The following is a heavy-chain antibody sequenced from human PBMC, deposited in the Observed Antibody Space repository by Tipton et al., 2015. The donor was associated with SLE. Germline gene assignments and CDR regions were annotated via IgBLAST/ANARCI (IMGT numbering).Heavy chain of an antibody. V-gene: IGHV4-31*03. D-gene: IGHD3-16*01. Sequence: TLSLTCTVSGASISSGSNYWTWIRQHPGKGLEWIGHISNSGSTYYTPSLKSRVTISVDTSKSHFSLKLSSVTAADTAVYYCARTLSNFFDPWAQGTLFTVSS. CDR3: ARTLSNFFDP. CDR2: ISNSGST. J-gene: IGHJ5*02. CDR1: GASISSGSNY.